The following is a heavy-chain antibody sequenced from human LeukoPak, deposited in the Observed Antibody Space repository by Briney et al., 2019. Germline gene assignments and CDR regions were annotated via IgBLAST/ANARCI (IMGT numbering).Heavy chain of an antibody. D-gene: IGHD1-26*01. Sequence: PSETLSLTCTVSGGSISSSSYYWGWIRQPPGKGLEWIGSIYYSGSTYYNPSLKSRVTISVDTSKNQFSLKLSSVTAADTAVCYCARPGIVMVPGGTRYYYYGMDVWGQGTTVTVSS. CDR2: IYYSGST. CDR1: GGSISSSSYY. V-gene: IGHV4-39*01. J-gene: IGHJ6*02. CDR3: ARPGIVMVPGGTRYYYYGMDV.